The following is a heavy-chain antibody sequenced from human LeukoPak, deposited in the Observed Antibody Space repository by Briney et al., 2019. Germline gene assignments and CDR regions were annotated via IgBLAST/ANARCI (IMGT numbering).Heavy chain of an antibody. J-gene: IGHJ3*02. CDR1: GFTFSSYA. CDR3: AKSTGRSCYTASDI. CDR2: ICGSGGST. D-gene: IGHD2-15*01. V-gene: IGHV3-23*01. Sequence: GGSLRLSCAASGFTFSSYAMSRVRQAPGKGLEWVSTICGSGGSTYYADSVKGRFTISRDNSKNTLYVQMNSLRAEDTAVYYCAKSTGRSCYTASDIWGQGTMVTVSS.